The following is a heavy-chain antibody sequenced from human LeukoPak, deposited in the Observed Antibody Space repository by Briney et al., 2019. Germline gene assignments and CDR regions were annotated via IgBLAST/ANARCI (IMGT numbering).Heavy chain of an antibody. CDR1: GGTFSSYA. CDR3: ARGGCVGYYDSSGLDY. CDR2: SIPIFGTA. D-gene: IGHD3-22*01. Sequence: ASVKVSCKASGGTFSSYAISWVRQAPGQGLEWMGGSIPIFGTANYAQKFQGRVTITTDESTSTAYMELSSLRSEDTSVYYCARGGCVGYYDSSGLDYWGQGTLVTVSS. V-gene: IGHV1-69*05. J-gene: IGHJ4*02.